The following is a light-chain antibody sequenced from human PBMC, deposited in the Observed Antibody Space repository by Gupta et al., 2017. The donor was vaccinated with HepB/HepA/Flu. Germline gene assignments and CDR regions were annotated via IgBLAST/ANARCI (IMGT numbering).Light chain of an antibody. J-gene: IGKJ1*01. Sequence: DVVVTQSPLLLPVTLGQPASMSCRSSQSLVNSDGNTYLNWFQQRPGQSPRRLIYKVSNRDSGVPDRFSGSGSGSDFTLKISRVEAEDVGFYYCRQEKQWPWTFGQGTKVEI. V-gene: IGKV2-30*01. CDR1: QSLVNSDGNTY. CDR2: KVS. CDR3: RQEKQWPWT.